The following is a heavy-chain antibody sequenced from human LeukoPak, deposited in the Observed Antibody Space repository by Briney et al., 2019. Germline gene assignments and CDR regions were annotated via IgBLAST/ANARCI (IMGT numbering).Heavy chain of an antibody. J-gene: IGHJ4*02. CDR2: IKQEGSEK. V-gene: IGHV3-7*03. CDR1: GFTFSSYW. Sequence: GGSLRLSCAASGFTFSSYWMSWVRQAPGKGLEWVANIKQEGSEKYYVDSVKGRFTISRDNAKNSLYLQMNSLSAEDTAVYYCARGVDSLRYFDWFLYYFDYWGQGTLVTVSS. D-gene: IGHD3-9*01. CDR3: ARGVDSLRYFDWFLYYFDY.